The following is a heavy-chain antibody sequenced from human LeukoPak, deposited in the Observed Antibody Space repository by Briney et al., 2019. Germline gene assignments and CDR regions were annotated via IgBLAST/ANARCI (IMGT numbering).Heavy chain of an antibody. V-gene: IGHV1-18*01. CDR2: ISAYNGNT. CDR3: ARISSSWYYFDY. CDR1: GYTFTSYG. J-gene: IGHJ4*02. D-gene: IGHD6-13*01. Sequence: GASVKVSCKASGYTFTSYGISRVRRAPGQGLEWMGWISAYNGNTNYAQKLQGRVTMTTDTSTSTAYMELRSLRSDDTAVYYCARISSSWYYFDYWGQGTLVTVSS.